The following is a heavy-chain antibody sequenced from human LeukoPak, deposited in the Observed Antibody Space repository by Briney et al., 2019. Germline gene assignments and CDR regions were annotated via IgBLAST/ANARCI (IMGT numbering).Heavy chain of an antibody. Sequence: GGSLRLSCAVSGFTFSSYWMNWVRQAPGKGPEWVSYIDARSGITYYTDSVQGRFTISRDDARESVFLQMDGLRVDDTAVYYCARTYDFGRGPPGDAFDNWGPGTWVIVSS. CDR2: IDARSGIT. CDR3: ARTYDFGRGPPGDAFDN. J-gene: IGHJ3*02. D-gene: IGHD3-3*01. CDR1: GFTFSSYW. V-gene: IGHV3-48*04.